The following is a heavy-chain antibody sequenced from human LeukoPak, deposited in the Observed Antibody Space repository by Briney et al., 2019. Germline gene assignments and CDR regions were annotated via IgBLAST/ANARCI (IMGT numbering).Heavy chain of an antibody. CDR1: GYTFTSYG. CDR2: ISAYNGNT. V-gene: IGHV1-18*01. Sequence: ASVKVSCKASGYTFTSYGISWVRHAPGQGLEWMGWISAYNGNTNYAQKLLGGVTMTTDTSTSTAYMELRSLRSDDTAVYYCALKDLQTVTWGQGTMVTVSS. J-gene: IGHJ3*01. D-gene: IGHD2-21*02. CDR3: ALKDLQTVT.